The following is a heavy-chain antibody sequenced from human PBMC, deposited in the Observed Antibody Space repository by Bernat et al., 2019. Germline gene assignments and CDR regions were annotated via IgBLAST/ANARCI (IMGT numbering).Heavy chain of an antibody. CDR2: INPNGGST. D-gene: IGHD6-6*01. Sequence: QVQLVQSGAEVKKPGASVKVSCKTSGYTFTSYYMHWVRQAPGQGLEWMGIINPNGGSTSYAQKFQGRVTMTRDTSTSTVYMELSSLRSEDTAVYYCARVAQSYSSSSWFDPWGQGTLVTVSS. CDR3: ARVAQSYSSSSWFDP. J-gene: IGHJ5*02. V-gene: IGHV1-46*01. CDR1: GYTFTSYY.